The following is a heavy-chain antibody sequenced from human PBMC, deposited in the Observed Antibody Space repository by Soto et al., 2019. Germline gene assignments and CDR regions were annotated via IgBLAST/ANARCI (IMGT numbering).Heavy chain of an antibody. CDR2: MFYSGSP. J-gene: IGHJ5*02. V-gene: IGHV4-59*01. D-gene: IGHD2-2*02. CDR3: GRRIYHRVDP. CDR1: GGPITGYH. Sequence: TSETLSLTCTFSGGPITGYHWGWIRQSPEKGLEWIGYMFYSGSPNYNPSLESRVTISADTSKNQLSLILNSVTAADTAVYYCGRRIYHRVDPWGQGSLVTVSS.